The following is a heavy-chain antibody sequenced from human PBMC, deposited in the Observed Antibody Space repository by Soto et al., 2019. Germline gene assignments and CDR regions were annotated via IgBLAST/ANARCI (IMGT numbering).Heavy chain of an antibody. D-gene: IGHD6-19*01. J-gene: IGHJ4*02. Sequence: GGSLRLSCAASGFTFSSYSMNWVRQAPGKGLEWVSSISSSSSYIYYADSVKGRFTISRDNAKNSLYLQMNSLRAEDTAVYYCARGSPFPPGYSSGWYLDYWGQGTLVTVSS. CDR2: ISSSSSYI. CDR3: ARGSPFPPGYSSGWYLDY. CDR1: GFTFSSYS. V-gene: IGHV3-21*01.